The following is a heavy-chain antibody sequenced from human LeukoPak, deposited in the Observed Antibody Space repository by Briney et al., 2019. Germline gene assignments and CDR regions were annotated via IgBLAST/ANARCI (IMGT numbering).Heavy chain of an antibody. CDR2: ISGSGGST. D-gene: IGHD6-19*01. Sequence: PGGSLRLSCAASGFTFSSYAMSWVRQAPGKGLEWVSAISGSGGSTYYADSVKGRFTISRDNSKNTLYLQMNSLRAEDTAVYYCAKDLRSSGWYEGWFDPWGQGTLVTVSS. CDR1: GFTFSSYA. CDR3: AKDLRSSGWYEGWFDP. V-gene: IGHV3-23*01. J-gene: IGHJ5*02.